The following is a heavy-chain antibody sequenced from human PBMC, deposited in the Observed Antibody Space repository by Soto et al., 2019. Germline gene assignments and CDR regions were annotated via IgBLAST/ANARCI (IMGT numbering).Heavy chain of an antibody. CDR2: ISGYNGNT. CDR1: GYTLNSYG. CDR3: ARGSRLAL. V-gene: IGHV1-18*01. Sequence: ASVKVSCKASGYTLNSYGISWVRQAPGQGLEWMGWISGYNGNTEYAQNFQGRVTMTTDTSTSTAYMDLRSLRSDDTGVYYCARGSRLALWGQGITFTVXS. J-gene: IGHJ6*02.